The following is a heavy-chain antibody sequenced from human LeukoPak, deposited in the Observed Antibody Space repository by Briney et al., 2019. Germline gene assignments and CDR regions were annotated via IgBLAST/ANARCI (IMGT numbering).Heavy chain of an antibody. D-gene: IGHD2-8*01. CDR2: ISSSSSYI. Sequence: GGSLRLSCAASGFTFSSYEMNWVRQAPGKGLAWVSSISSSSSYIYYADSVKGRFTISRDNARNSLYLQMNSLRAEDTAVYYCARDMLGSQTPFDYWGQGTLVTVSS. CDR1: GFTFSSYE. CDR3: ARDMLGSQTPFDY. J-gene: IGHJ4*02. V-gene: IGHV3-21*01.